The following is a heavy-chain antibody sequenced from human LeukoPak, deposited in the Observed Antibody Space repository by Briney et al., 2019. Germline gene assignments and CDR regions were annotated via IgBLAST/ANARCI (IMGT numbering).Heavy chain of an antibody. CDR1: GGTFSSYA. J-gene: IGHJ4*02. CDR3: AREGDAHSSGWYF. D-gene: IGHD6-19*01. CDR2: IIPILGIA. V-gene: IGHV1-69*04. Sequence: SVKVSCKASGGTFSSYAISWVRQAPGQGLEWMGRIIPILGIANYAQKFQGRVTITADKSTSTAYMELSSLRSEDTAVYYCAREGDAHSSGWYFWGQGALVTVSS.